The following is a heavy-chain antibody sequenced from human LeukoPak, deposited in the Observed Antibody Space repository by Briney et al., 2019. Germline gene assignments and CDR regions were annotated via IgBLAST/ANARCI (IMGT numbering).Heavy chain of an antibody. V-gene: IGHV4-38-2*02. Sequence: SETLSLTCTVSGYSISSGYYWGWIRQPPGKGPEWIGSIYHSGSTYYNPSLKSRVTISVDTSKNQFSLKLSSVTAADTAVYYCARDEYGDFQGLDFWGQGTRVTVSS. D-gene: IGHD4-17*01. CDR3: ARDEYGDFQGLDF. CDR1: GYSISSGYY. CDR2: IYHSGST. J-gene: IGHJ4*02.